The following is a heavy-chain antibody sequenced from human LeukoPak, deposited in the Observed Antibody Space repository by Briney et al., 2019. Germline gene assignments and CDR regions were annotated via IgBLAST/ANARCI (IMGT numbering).Heavy chain of an antibody. Sequence: PGGSLRLSCAASGFTFSSYSMNWVRRAPGKGLEWVSSISSSSSYIYYADSVKGRFTISRDNAKNSLYLQMNSLRAEDTAVYYCARDPGYYDSSGYFPAYFQHWGQGTLVTVSS. J-gene: IGHJ1*01. D-gene: IGHD3-22*01. CDR2: ISSSSSYI. V-gene: IGHV3-21*01. CDR3: ARDPGYYDSSGYFPAYFQH. CDR1: GFTFSSYS.